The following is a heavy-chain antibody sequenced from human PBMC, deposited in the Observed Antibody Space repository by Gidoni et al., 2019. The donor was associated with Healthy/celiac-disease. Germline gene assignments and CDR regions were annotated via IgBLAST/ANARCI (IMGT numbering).Heavy chain of an antibody. J-gene: IGHJ3*02. CDR3: ARERDYYGSSPYDAFDI. V-gene: IGHV3-30*01. D-gene: IGHD3-10*01. CDR1: GFTFSSYA. CDR2: ISYDGSKK. Sequence: QVQLVESGGGVFQPGRSLRLSCAASGFTFSSYAMHWVRQAPGKGLEWVAVISYDGSKKYYADSVKGRFTISRDNSKNTLYLQMNSLRAEDTAVYYCARERDYYGSSPYDAFDIWGQGTMVTVSS.